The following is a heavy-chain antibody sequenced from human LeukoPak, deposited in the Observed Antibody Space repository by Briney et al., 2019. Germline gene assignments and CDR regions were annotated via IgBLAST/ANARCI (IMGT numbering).Heavy chain of an antibody. V-gene: IGHV1-2*06. D-gene: IGHD6-19*01. J-gene: IGHJ4*02. CDR3: ARVIAAVTSKGVLHY. Sequence: ASVKVSCKASGYTFTGYYMHWVRQAPGQGLEWIGRIDRNSGDTNFAQKFQGRVTMTRDTSITTAYMELSRLRSDDTAVYYCARVIAAVTSKGVLHYWGQGTLVTVSS. CDR2: IDRNSGDT. CDR1: GYTFTGYY.